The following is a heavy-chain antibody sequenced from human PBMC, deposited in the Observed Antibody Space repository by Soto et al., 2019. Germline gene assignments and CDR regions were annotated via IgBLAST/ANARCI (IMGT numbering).Heavy chain of an antibody. CDR1: GYTFTSYG. V-gene: IGHV1-18*04. CDR2: ISAYNGNT. D-gene: IGHD3-3*01. Sequence: ASVRVSCKASGYTFTSYGISWVRQAPGQGLEWMGWISAYNGNTNYAQKLQGRVTMTTDTSTSTAYMELRSLRSDDTAVYYCARDWTIFGMVIRLTYWGQGTLVTVSS. J-gene: IGHJ4*02. CDR3: ARDWTIFGMVIRLTY.